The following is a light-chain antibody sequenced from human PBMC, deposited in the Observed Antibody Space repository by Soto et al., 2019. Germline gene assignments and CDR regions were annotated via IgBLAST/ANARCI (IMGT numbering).Light chain of an antibody. V-gene: IGKV3-20*01. Sequence: ILLPKTQCTIKLCPGERAPLSCSSRRSFRSSHLPWYQQKPGQAPRLLISGAAIRATGIPDSVSASGSGTDFTLAIRRLGPWASAVLLLQQDCGSPLAVGSGTKVDIK. CDR1: RSFRSSH. CDR2: GAA. J-gene: IGKJ1*01. CDR3: QQDCGSPLA.